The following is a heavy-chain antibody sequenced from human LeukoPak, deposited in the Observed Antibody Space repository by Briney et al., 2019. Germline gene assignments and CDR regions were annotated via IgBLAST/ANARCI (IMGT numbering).Heavy chain of an antibody. CDR1: GFTFSSYW. CDR2: IISDGSST. V-gene: IGHV3-74*01. Sequence: PGGSLRLSCTASGFTFSSYWMHWVRQAPGKGLMWVSRIISDGSSTSYADSVKGRFTMSRDNAKNTLYLQMNSLRADDTAVYYCARDSYYSPDYWGQGTLVIVSS. CDR3: ARDSYYSPDY. J-gene: IGHJ4*02. D-gene: IGHD4-11*01.